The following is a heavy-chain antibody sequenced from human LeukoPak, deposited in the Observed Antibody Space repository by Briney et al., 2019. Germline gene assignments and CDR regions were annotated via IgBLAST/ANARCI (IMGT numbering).Heavy chain of an antibody. Sequence: GGSLRLSCAASGFTFSSYAMGWVRQAPGKGLKWVSTINDNGDGTYYADSVKGRFTISRDNSKNTLYLQMNSLRAEDTAVYYCAKDRSPYSGSYYADYWGQGTLVTVSS. J-gene: IGHJ4*02. CDR1: GFTFSSYA. CDR2: INDNGDGT. D-gene: IGHD1-26*01. V-gene: IGHV3-23*01. CDR3: AKDRSPYSGSYYADY.